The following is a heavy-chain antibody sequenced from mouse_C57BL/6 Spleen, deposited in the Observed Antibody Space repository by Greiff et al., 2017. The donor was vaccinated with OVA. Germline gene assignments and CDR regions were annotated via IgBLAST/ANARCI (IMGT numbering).Heavy chain of an antibody. CDR1: GFTFSDYG. CDR2: ISSGSSTI. CDR3: AREYYGSFPWFAY. J-gene: IGHJ3*01. Sequence: EVKLMESGGGLVKPGGSLKLSCAASGFTFSDYGMHWVRQAPEKGLEWVAYISSGSSTIYYADTVKGRFTISRDNAKNTLFLQMTSLRSDDTAMYYCAREYYGSFPWFAYWGQGTLVTVSA. D-gene: IGHD1-1*01. V-gene: IGHV5-17*01.